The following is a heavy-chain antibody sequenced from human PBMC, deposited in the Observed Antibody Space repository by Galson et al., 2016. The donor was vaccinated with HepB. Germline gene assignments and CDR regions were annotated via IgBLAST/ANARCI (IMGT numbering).Heavy chain of an antibody. CDR2: TYYRSKWYN. Sequence: CAISGDSVSSDTAAWNWIRQSPSRGLEWLGRTYYRSKWYNDYAVSVKSRTTINPDTTKNQFSLQLSSVTPEDTAVYYCAREPGHCTGNSCYSGGMDVWGQGATGT. V-gene: IGHV6-1*01. D-gene: IGHD2-15*01. CDR3: AREPGHCTGNSCYSGGMDV. J-gene: IGHJ6*02. CDR1: GDSVSSDTAA.